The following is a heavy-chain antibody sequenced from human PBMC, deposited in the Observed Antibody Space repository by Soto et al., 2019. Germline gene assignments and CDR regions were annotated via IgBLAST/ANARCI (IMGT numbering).Heavy chain of an antibody. J-gene: IGHJ4*02. CDR2: IYYSGST. CDR3: ARSYYYDSRKFDY. CDR1: GGSISSSSYY. D-gene: IGHD3-22*01. V-gene: IGHV4-39*01. Sequence: SETLSLTCTVSGGSISSSSYYWGWIRQPPGKGLEWIGSIYYSGSTYYNPSLKSRVTISVDTSKNQFSLKLSSVTAADTAVYYCARSYYYDSRKFDYWGQGTLVTVSS.